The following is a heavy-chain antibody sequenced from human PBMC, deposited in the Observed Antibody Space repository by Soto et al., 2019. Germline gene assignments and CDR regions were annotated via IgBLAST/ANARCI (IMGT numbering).Heavy chain of an antibody. CDR1: GGSLSSSAYS. D-gene: IGHD3-22*01. V-gene: IGHV4-30-2*01. CDR2: IYQSWST. CDR3: ARKLLFDDSDGCSWDDAFDI. J-gene: IGHJ3*02. Sequence: SETLSLTCAVSGGSLSSSAYSWSCIRHTPGKGLEWIGLIYQSWSTYYNPSLKSRVTMSLDRPKNQFSLKLSSVTAADTAVYYCARKLLFDDSDGCSWDDAFDIWGQGTMVTVSS.